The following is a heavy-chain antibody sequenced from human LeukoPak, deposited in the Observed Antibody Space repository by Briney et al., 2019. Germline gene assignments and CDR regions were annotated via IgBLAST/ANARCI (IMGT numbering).Heavy chain of an antibody. V-gene: IGHV3-23*01. CDR2: ISGSGGST. CDR1: GFTFSTYA. CDR3: AKDRPHPSVEPTNFDY. J-gene: IGHJ4*02. D-gene: IGHD5/OR15-5a*01. Sequence: GGSLRLSCTTSGFTFSTYAMSWVRQAPGKGLGWVSAISGSGGSTYYADSVKGRFTISRDNSMNTLYLRMNSLRAEDTAVYYCAKDRPHPSVEPTNFDYWGQGTLVTVSS.